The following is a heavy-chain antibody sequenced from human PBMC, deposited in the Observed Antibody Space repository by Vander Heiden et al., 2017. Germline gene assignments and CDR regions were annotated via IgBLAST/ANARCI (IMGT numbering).Heavy chain of an antibody. J-gene: IGHJ6*02. CDR1: GFTLSSYG. D-gene: IGHD3-3*01. CDR2: IWYDGSNK. CDR3: ARGIVFGVVYGMDV. V-gene: IGHV3-33*01. Sequence: QVQLVESGGGVVQPGRSRSLSCAASGFTLSSYGMHWVRQAPGKGLEWVAVIWYDGSNKYYADSVKGRFTISRDNSKNTLYLQMNSLRAEDTAVYYCARGIVFGVVYGMDVWGQGTTVTVSS.